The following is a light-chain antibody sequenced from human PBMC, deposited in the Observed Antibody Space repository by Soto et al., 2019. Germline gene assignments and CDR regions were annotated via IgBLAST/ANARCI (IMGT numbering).Light chain of an antibody. V-gene: IGKV3-20*01. J-gene: IGKJ1*01. CDR2: GAS. CDR3: QQYGNSPQT. CDR1: QSVNSSY. Sequence: EIVLTQSPGTLSLSPGERGTLSCRASQSVNSSYLAWYQQKPGQAPRLLIYGASTRATGIPDRFSGSGSGTDFPLTIARLEPGDFAVYYCQQYGNSPQTFGQGTKVDIK.